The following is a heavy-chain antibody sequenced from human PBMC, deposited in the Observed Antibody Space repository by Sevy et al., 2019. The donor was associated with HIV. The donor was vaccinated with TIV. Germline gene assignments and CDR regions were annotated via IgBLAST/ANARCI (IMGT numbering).Heavy chain of an antibody. J-gene: IGHJ4*02. V-gene: IGHV4-59*08. D-gene: IGHD3-16*01. CDR1: GGSISSYY. CDR2: IYYSGST. CDR3: ARHGGKGGSSSFPENEPNFDY. Sequence: SETLSLTCTVSGGSISSYYWSWIRQPPGKGLEWIGYIYYSGSTNYNPSLKSRVTISVDTSKNQFSLKLSSVTAADTAVYYCARHGGKGGSSSFPENEPNFDYWGQGTLVTVSS.